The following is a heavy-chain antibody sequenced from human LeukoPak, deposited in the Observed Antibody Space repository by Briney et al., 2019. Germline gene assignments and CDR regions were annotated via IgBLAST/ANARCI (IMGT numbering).Heavy chain of an antibody. Sequence: GASVKVSCKASGYTFTNYGISWVRQAPGQGLEWMGWISAYNGNTNYAQKLQGRVTMTTDTSTSTAYMELRSLRSEDTAVYYCARSIAAGTFDYWGQGTLVTVSS. CDR3: ARSIAAGTFDY. V-gene: IGHV1-18*01. D-gene: IGHD6-6*01. CDR1: GYTFTNYG. J-gene: IGHJ4*02. CDR2: ISAYNGNT.